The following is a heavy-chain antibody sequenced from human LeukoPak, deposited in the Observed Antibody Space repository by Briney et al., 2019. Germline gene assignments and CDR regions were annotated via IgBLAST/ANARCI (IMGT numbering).Heavy chain of an antibody. D-gene: IGHD6-19*01. Sequence: ASVKVSCKASGYTFTDYALHWVRQAPGQSLEWMGWITTGRGETRYSQEFQRRITFTRDTSASTVYMDLSDLRSEDTAVYYCARGGKQWRGGNYFDSWGQGTLVTVSS. V-gene: IGHV1-3*03. CDR2: ITTGRGET. CDR1: GYTFTDYA. J-gene: IGHJ4*02. CDR3: ARGGKQWRGGNYFDS.